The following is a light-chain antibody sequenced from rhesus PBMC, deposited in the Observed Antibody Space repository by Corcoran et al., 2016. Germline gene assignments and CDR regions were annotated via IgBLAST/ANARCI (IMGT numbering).Light chain of an antibody. CDR2: DDN. CDR3: QSYDSSLNAHI. Sequence: QSVLTQPPSVSGAPGQKVTLSGTGSASNIADYEVHWYQQFPGTAPKLLIYDDNKRPSGVSDRFSGSKSGPSASLAITGLQTEDEADYYCQSYDSSLNAHIFGAGTRLTVL. V-gene: IGLV1-64*01. J-gene: IGLJ1*01. CDR1: ASNIADYE.